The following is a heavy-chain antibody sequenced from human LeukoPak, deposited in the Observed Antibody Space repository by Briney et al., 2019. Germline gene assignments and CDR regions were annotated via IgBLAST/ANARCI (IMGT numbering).Heavy chain of an antibody. V-gene: IGHV1-69*05. J-gene: IGHJ4*02. Sequence: SVKVSCKASGGTFSSYAISWVRQAPGQGLEWMGGIIPIFGTANYAQKFQGRVTITTDESTSTAYMELSSLRSEDTAVYYCARFVPSSGAAKSNWNYATGYFDYWGQGTLVTASS. CDR1: GGTFSSYA. CDR3: ARFVPSSGAAKSNWNYATGYFDY. CDR2: IIPIFGTA. D-gene: IGHD1-7*01.